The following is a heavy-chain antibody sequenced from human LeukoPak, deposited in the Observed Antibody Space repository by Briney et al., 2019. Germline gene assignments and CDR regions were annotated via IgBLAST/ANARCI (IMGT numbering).Heavy chain of an antibody. Sequence: SETLSLTCTVSGGSISSTSYYWGWIRQPPGKGLEWIGSIYYSGSTYYNPSLKSRVTISVDTSKNQFSLKLSSVTAADTAVYYCARDRYDFWSGYRPGFDPWGQGTLVTVSS. J-gene: IGHJ5*02. D-gene: IGHD3-3*01. V-gene: IGHV4-39*02. CDR3: ARDRYDFWSGYRPGFDP. CDR1: GGSISSTSYY. CDR2: IYYSGST.